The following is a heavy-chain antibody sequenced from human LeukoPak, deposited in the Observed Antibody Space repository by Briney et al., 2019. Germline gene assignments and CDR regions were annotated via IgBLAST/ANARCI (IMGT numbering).Heavy chain of an antibody. CDR3: ARYRYSSPYNWFDP. J-gene: IGHJ5*02. V-gene: IGHV4-59*01. CDR1: GGSISSYY. D-gene: IGHD6-19*01. Sequence: PSETLSLTCTVSGGSISSYYWSWIRQPPGKGLEWIGYIYYSGSTNYNPSLKSRVTISVDTSKNQFSLKLSSVTAADTAVYYCARYRYSSPYNWFDPWGQGTLVTVSS. CDR2: IYYSGST.